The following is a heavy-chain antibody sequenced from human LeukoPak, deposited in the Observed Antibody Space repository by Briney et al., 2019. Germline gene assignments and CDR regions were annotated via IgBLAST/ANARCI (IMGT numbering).Heavy chain of an antibody. CDR2: IGGSGGST. D-gene: IGHD3-3*01. J-gene: IGHJ4*02. V-gene: IGHV3-23*01. CDR3: AKEYYDFWSGYYYFDY. CDR1: GFTLSSYA. Sequence: GGSLRLSCAASGFTLSSYAMSWVRQAPGKGLEWVSAIGGSGGSTYYADSVKGRFTISRDNSKNTLYLQMNSLRAEDTAVYYCAKEYYDFWSGYYYFDYWGQGTLVTVSS.